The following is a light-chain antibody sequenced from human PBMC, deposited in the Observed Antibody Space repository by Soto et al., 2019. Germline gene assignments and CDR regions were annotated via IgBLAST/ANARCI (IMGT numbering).Light chain of an antibody. J-gene: IGKJ1*01. CDR2: DPS. CDR1: QTISSGF. Sequence: ENVLKQGMGILDWSTMHKPTVCGSASQTISSGFLAWYHQKVGQAPRPLLYDPSNRATGVPDRFTGSGSGTDFSLTISRLEPEDFAVYHCQQYGSSPWTFGQGTKVDVK. CDR3: QQYGSSPWT. V-gene: IGKV3-20*01.